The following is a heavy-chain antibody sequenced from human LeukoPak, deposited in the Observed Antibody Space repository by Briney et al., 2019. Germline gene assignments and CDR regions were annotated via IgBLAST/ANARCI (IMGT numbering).Heavy chain of an antibody. CDR3: ARRYCSGGGCPNWFDP. CDR1: GGSISSSSDYY. CDR2: IYFSGST. V-gene: IGHV4-39*07. D-gene: IGHD2-15*01. Sequence: PSETLSLTCTVSGGSISSSSDYYWAWIRQPPGKGLEWIGNIYFSGSTYYNPSLRSRVTISIDTSKNQFSLNLNSVTAADTAVYYCARRYCSGGGCPNWFDPWGQGTLVTVSS. J-gene: IGHJ5*02.